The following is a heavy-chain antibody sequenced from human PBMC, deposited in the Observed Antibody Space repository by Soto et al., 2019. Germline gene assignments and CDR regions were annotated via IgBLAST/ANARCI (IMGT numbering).Heavy chain of an antibody. CDR1: GGSITSDYSC. J-gene: IGHJ4*02. Sequence: SETLSLTCTVSGGSITSDYSCWSWIRQPPGEGLEWIGHIFDSGTTYTNPSLRSQVAISLDTSKNHFSLTLSSVTAADTAVYYCARGVTTVTTIDYWGQGTLVTVSS. V-gene: IGHV4-30-4*01. D-gene: IGHD4-17*01. CDR2: IFDSGTT. CDR3: ARGVTTVTTIDY.